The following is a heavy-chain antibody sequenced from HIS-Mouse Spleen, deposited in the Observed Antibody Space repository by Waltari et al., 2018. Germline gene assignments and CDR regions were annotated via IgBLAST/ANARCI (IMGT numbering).Heavy chain of an antibody. V-gene: IGHV4-39*07. CDR2: IYYSGST. D-gene: IGHD6-13*01. J-gene: IGHJ2*01. CDR1: CGSLSRSRYY. CDR3: AREIPYSSSWYDWYFDL. Sequence: QLQLQESGPGLVKPSETLSLTCTVSCGSLSRSRYYWVWIRQPPGKGLEWIGSIYYSGSTYYNPSLKSRVTISVDTSKNQFSLKLSSVTAADTAVYYCAREIPYSSSWYDWYFDLWGRGTLVTVSS.